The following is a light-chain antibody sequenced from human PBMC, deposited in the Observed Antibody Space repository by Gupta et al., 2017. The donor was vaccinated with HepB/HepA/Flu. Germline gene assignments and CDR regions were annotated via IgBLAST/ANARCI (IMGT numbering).Light chain of an antibody. CDR3: QQYVSSPL. J-gene: IGKJ4*01. Sequence: IYGASSRAIGIPDRFSGSGSGTDFTLTISRLEPEDFAVYFCQQYVSSPLFGGGTKVEIK. CDR2: GAS. V-gene: IGKV3-20*01.